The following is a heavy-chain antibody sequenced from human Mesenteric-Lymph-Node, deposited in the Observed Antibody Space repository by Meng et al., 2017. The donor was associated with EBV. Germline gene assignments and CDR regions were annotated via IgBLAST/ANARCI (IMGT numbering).Heavy chain of an antibody. J-gene: IGHJ4*02. D-gene: IGHD6-13*01. Sequence: QVHLVESGGGVVQPGRSLRLSCAASGFTFSSYVMHWVRQAPCKGLERVALISYDGSNKHYADSVKGRFTISRDNSKNTLYLQMNSLRAEDTAVYYCAKIAAAGTFLSNFDYWGQGTLVTVSS. CDR3: AKIAAAGTFLSNFDY. V-gene: IGHV3-30*18. CDR2: ISYDGSNK. CDR1: GFTFSSYV.